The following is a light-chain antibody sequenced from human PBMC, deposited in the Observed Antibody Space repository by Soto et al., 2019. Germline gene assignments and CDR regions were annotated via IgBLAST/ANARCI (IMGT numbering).Light chain of an antibody. Sequence: SALTQPRSVSGSPGQSITVSCTGSSRDVGGYNFVSWYQQHPGEAPKLILYDVNMRPSGVPDRISGSKSGSTAYLTISGLEAEDEADYYCCSYAGSFSWVFGGGTKLTVL. CDR1: SRDVGGYNF. CDR3: CSYAGSFSWV. V-gene: IGLV2-11*01. J-gene: IGLJ2*01. CDR2: DVN.